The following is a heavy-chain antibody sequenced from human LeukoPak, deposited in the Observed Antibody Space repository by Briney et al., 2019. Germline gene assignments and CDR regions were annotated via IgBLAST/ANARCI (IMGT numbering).Heavy chain of an antibody. CDR3: ARGPNRGSGRFWFDP. Sequence: PSETLSLTCAVYGGSFSGYYWSWIRQPPGKGLEWIGEIDHSGSTNYNPSLKSRVTISVDTSKNQFSLKLSSVTAADTAVYYCARGPNRGSGRFWFDPWGQGTLVTVSS. V-gene: IGHV4-34*01. D-gene: IGHD3-10*01. J-gene: IGHJ5*02. CDR2: IDHSGST. CDR1: GGSFSGYY.